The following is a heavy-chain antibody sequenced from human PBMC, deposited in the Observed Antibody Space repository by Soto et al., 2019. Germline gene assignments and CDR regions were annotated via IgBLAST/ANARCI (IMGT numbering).Heavy chain of an antibody. V-gene: IGHV4-4*07. Sequence: SETLSLTCTVSGGSITDYSWVWIRQPAGRGLEWIGRIFSSGSTNYNPSLKGRITMSLDTSKNQFSLKLNSATATDTAVYFCARDQGVVVTADNWFDPWGQGTLVTV. CDR1: GGSITDYS. CDR3: ARDQGVVVTADNWFDP. CDR2: IFSSGST. J-gene: IGHJ5*02. D-gene: IGHD2-21*02.